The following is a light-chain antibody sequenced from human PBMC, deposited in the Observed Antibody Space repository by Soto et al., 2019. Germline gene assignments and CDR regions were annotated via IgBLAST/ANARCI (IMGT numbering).Light chain of an antibody. Sequence: EIVMTQSPATLSVSPGERATLSCRASQSVSGNLAWYQQKPGQAPRLLIYGASTRATGIPAGFSGSGSGTESTLTISSLQSEDFAVYYCQQYNNWAPSFGQGTKVEI. CDR3: QQYNNWAPS. V-gene: IGKV3-15*01. CDR2: GAS. J-gene: IGKJ1*01. CDR1: QSVSGN.